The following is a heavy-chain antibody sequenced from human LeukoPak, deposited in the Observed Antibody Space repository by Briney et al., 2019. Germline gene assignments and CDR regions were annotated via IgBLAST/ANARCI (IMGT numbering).Heavy chain of an antibody. CDR3: AKGSIVVVVAANGNWFDP. J-gene: IGHJ5*02. V-gene: IGHV3-23*01. Sequence: GGSLRLSCAASGFTFSSYAMSWVRQAPGKGLEWVSAIRGSGGSTYYADSVKGRFTISRDNSKNTLYLQMNSLRAEDTAVYYCAKGSIVVVVAANGNWFDPWGQGTLVTVSS. CDR2: IRGSGGST. CDR1: GFTFSSYA. D-gene: IGHD2-15*01.